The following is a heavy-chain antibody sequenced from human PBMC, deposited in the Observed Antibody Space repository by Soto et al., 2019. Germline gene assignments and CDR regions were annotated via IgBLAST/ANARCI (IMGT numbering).Heavy chain of an antibody. Sequence: TSETLSLTCTVSGGSISSGGYYWSWIRQHPGKGLEWIGYIYYSDITNYNPSLKSRVTISVDTTKNQFSLKLSSVTAADTAVYYCATGDYNNSWNDGHYDYWGQGTLVTVSS. CDR2: IYYSDIT. CDR3: ATGDYNNSWNDGHYDY. V-gene: IGHV4-61*08. D-gene: IGHD1-1*01. J-gene: IGHJ4*02. CDR1: GGSISSGGYY.